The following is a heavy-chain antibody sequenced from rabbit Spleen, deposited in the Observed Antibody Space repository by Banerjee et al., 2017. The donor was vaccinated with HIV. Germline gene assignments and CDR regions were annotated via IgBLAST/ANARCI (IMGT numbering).Heavy chain of an antibody. CDR1: GFSFSNKAV. Sequence: QSLEESGGGLVKPEGSLKLSCTASGFSFSNKAVMCWVRQAPGKGLEWIACIDAGSSGRTYYASWAKGRFTISKTSSTTVTLQMTSLTATDTATYFCARSGYVGWGGDGDLTGNKLWGPGTLVTVS. V-gene: IGHV1S40*01. CDR3: ARSGYVGWGGDGDLTGNKL. CDR2: IDAGSSGRT. J-gene: IGHJ6*01. D-gene: IGHD4-1*01.